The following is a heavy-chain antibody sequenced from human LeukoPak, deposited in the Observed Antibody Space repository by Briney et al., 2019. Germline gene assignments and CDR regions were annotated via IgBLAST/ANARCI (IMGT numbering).Heavy chain of an antibody. Sequence: SETLSLTCTVSGGSISSSSYYWGWIRQPPGKELEWIGSIYYSGSTYYNPSLKSRVTISVDTSKNQFSLKLSSVTAADTAVYYCARLLLWFGELSAYYFDYWGQGTLVTVSS. D-gene: IGHD3-10*01. J-gene: IGHJ4*02. CDR1: GGSISSSSYY. V-gene: IGHV4-39*07. CDR2: IYYSGST. CDR3: ARLLLWFGELSAYYFDY.